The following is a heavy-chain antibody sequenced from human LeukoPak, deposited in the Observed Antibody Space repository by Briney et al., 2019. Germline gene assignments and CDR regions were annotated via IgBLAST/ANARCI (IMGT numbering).Heavy chain of an antibody. CDR2: ISVSGNT. Sequence: GGSLRLSCTASGFSFGDYSMNWVRQAPGKGLEWVSAISVSGNTYHADSVKGRFTISRDNAKNSLYLQMNSLRAEDTAVYYCARRDYSDYWGQGTLVTVSS. CDR3: ARRDYSDY. CDR1: GFSFGDYS. J-gene: IGHJ4*02. V-gene: IGHV3-69-1*02.